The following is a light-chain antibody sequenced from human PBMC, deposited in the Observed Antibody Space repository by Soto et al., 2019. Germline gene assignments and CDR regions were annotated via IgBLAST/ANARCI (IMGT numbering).Light chain of an antibody. Sequence: QSVLTQPPSVSGASGQRVTISCTGSGSNIGANYDVHWYQQFPGTAPRLLIYGNTSRPSGVPDRFSGSKSGASASLVITGLQAEDEADYYCQSYDSSLGDSVFGGGTQLTVL. CDR1: GSNIGANYD. CDR2: GNT. V-gene: IGLV1-40*01. CDR3: QSYDSSLGDSV. J-gene: IGLJ3*02.